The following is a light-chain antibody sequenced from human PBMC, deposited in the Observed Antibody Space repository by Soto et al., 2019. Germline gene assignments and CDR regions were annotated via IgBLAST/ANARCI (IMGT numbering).Light chain of an antibody. V-gene: IGKV3-15*01. J-gene: IGKJ1*01. Sequence: EIVMTQSPATLSVSPGERATLSCRASQSISSSLAWYQQKPGQAPRLLIHGASTRATGNPGRFSGSGSGAEFTLTISSLEPEDFAVYYCQQRSNWPPSITFGQGTKVDIK. CDR3: QQRSNWPPSIT. CDR1: QSISSS. CDR2: GAS.